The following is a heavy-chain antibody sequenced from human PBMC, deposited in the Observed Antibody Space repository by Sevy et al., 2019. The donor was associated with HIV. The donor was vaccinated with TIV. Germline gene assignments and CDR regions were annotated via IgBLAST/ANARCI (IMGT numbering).Heavy chain of an antibody. CDR2: IWYDGSNK. J-gene: IGHJ4*02. Sequence: GGSLRLSCAASGFTFSSYGMHWVRQAPGKGLEWVAVIWYDGSNKYYADSVKGRFTISRDNSKNTLYLQMNSLRAEDTVVYYCARDREGDSSSWYYDYWGQGTLVTVSS. CDR3: ARDREGDSSSWYYDY. CDR1: GFTFSSYG. V-gene: IGHV3-33*01. D-gene: IGHD6-13*01.